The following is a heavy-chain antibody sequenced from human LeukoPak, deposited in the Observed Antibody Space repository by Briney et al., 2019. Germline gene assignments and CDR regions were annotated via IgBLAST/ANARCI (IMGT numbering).Heavy chain of an antibody. D-gene: IGHD3-10*01. CDR2: ISSSGSTI. J-gene: IGHJ4*02. CDR3: AREPLRGEPSDY. Sequence: GGSLRLSCAASRFTFSSYEMNWVRQAPGKGLEWVSYISSSGSTIYYADSVKGRFTISRDNAKNSLYLQMNSLRAEDTAVYYCAREPLRGEPSDYWGQGTLVTVSS. V-gene: IGHV3-48*03. CDR1: RFTFSSYE.